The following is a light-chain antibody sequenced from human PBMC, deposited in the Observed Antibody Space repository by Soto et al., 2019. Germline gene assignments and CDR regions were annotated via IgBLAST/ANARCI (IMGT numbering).Light chain of an antibody. Sequence: DIQMTQYPSTLSASVGDRVTITYRANQSISTWLAWYQQKPGKAPKHLSYKASSIESGVPTSFCGSGSATEFTLTISSLQPDDFGSYYCQQYESFSTWTFGQGTKVEIK. J-gene: IGKJ1*01. CDR3: QQYESFSTWT. V-gene: IGKV1-5*03. CDR2: KAS. CDR1: QSISTW.